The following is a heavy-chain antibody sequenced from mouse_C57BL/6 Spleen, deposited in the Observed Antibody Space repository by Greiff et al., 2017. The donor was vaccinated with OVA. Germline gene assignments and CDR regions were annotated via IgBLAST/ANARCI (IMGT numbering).Heavy chain of an antibody. Sequence: VQLQQSGPELVKPGASVKIPCKASGYTFTDYNMDWVKQSHGKSLEWIGDINPNNGGTIYNQKFKGKATLTVDKSSSTACMELRSLTSEDTAVYYCARLLRYPDWYFDVWGTGTTVTVSS. CDR3: ARLLRYPDWYFDV. CDR2: INPNNGGT. V-gene: IGHV1-18*01. J-gene: IGHJ1*03. CDR1: GYTFTDYN. D-gene: IGHD1-1*01.